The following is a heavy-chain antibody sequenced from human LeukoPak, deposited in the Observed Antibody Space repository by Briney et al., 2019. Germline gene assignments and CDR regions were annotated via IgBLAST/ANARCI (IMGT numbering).Heavy chain of an antibody. D-gene: IGHD3-22*01. CDR3: ARDFWNFDDSRGYYRDFDS. V-gene: IGHV1-18*01. J-gene: IGHJ5*01. Sequence: ASVKVACKATSYISWVRQAPGQGLEWMGWIGSYAGDTYYAQKFQGRVTVTTDTSSSTAYMELRSLRSDDTAVYYCARDFWNFDDSRGYYRDFDSWGQGTLVTVSS. CDR2: IGSYAGDT. CDR1: TSY.